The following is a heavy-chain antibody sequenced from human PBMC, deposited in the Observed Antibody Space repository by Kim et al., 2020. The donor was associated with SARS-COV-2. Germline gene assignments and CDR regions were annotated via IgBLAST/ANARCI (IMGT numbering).Heavy chain of an antibody. V-gene: IGHV4-61*01. CDR1: GGSVSSGSYY. CDR3: ATAEFPGIAAA. J-gene: IGHJ4*02. Sequence: SETLSLTCTVSGGSVSSGSYYWSWIRQPPGKGLEWIGYIYYSGSTNYNPSLKSRVTISVDTSKNQFSLKLSSVTAADTAVYYCATAEFPGIAAAWGQGTLVTVSS. D-gene: IGHD6-13*01. CDR2: IYYSGST.